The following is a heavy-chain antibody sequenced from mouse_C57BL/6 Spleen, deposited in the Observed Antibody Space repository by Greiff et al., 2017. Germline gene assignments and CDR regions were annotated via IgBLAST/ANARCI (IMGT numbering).Heavy chain of an antibody. CDR3: ARLPFPTVVGYAMDY. CDR2: ISSGGSYT. Sequence: EVKLMESGGDLVKPGGSLKLSCAASGFTFSSYGMSWVRQTPDKRLEWVATISSGGSYTYYPDSVKGRFTISRDNAKNTLYLQMSSLKSENTARYYCARLPFPTVVGYAMDYWGQGTSVTVSS. CDR1: GFTFSSYG. D-gene: IGHD1-1*01. V-gene: IGHV5-6*01. J-gene: IGHJ4*01.